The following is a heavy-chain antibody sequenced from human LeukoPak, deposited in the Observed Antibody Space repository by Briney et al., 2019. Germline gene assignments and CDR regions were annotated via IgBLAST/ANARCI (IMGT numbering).Heavy chain of an antibody. J-gene: IGHJ3*02. Sequence: GGSLRLSCAASGFTFSSYGMHWVRQAPGKGREWVAFIRYDGSNKYYADSVKGRFTISRDNSKNTLSLQMNSLSAEDTAVYYCVRELVPQSINSGYDSFHIWGQGTMVTVSS. CDR2: IRYDGSNK. CDR3: VRELVPQSINSGYDSFHI. V-gene: IGHV3-30*02. D-gene: IGHD5-12*01. CDR1: GFTFSSYG.